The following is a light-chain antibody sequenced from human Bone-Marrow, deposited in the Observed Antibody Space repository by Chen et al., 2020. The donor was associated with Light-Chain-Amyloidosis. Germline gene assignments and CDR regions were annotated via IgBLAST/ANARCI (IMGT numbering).Light chain of an antibody. CDR2: EDD. J-gene: IGLJ3*02. CDR1: SGSIATNY. V-gene: IGLV6-57*03. CDR3: QSYQGSSQGV. Sequence: NFLLTQPHTVSASPGKTVIISCTRSSGSIATNYVQWYQQRPGNAPTTVIYEDDQRPSGVPHRFSGSIDRSSNSASLTISGLKTEDEADYYCQSYQGSSQGVFGGGTKLTVL.